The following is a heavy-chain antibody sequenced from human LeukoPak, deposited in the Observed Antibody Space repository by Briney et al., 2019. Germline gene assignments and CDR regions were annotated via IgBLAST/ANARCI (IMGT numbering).Heavy chain of an antibody. D-gene: IGHD2-21*02. CDR3: ATAGKGAYCGGDCYSH. CDR1: GYTFTSYY. V-gene: IGHV1-46*01. J-gene: IGHJ4*02. CDR2: INPSSGST. Sequence: ASVKVSCKASGYTFTSYYMHWVRQAPGQGLEWMGIINPSSGSTSYAQKFQGRVTMTRDTSTSTVYMELSSLRSEDTAVYYCATAGKGAYCGGDCYSHWGQGTLVTVSS.